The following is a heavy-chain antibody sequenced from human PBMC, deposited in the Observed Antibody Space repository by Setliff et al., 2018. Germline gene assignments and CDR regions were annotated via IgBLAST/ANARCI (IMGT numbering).Heavy chain of an antibody. CDR3: ARERRYYYDNLGTLDY. J-gene: IGHJ4*02. D-gene: IGHD3-22*01. V-gene: IGHV4-4*07. CDR2: IYTSGST. CDR1: GGSFSGYY. Sequence: SETLSLTCAVYGGSFSGYYWSWIRQPAGKGLEWIGRIYTSGSTNYNPSLKSRVTISVDTSKNQFSLKLSSVTAADTAVYYCARERRYYYDNLGTLDYWGQGTLVTVSS.